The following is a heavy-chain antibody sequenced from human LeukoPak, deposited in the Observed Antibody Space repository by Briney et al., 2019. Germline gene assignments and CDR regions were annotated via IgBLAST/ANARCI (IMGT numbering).Heavy chain of an antibody. CDR3: ARDFVGVVGATWGYYYYYYMDV. Sequence: PGGSLRLSCAASGFTFSSYGMHWVRQAPGKGLEWVAFIRYDGSNKYYADSVKGRFTISRDNAKNSLYLQMNSLRAEDTAVYYCARDFVGVVGATWGYYYYYYMDVWGKGTTVTVSS. CDR1: GFTFSSYG. V-gene: IGHV3-30*02. J-gene: IGHJ6*03. CDR2: IRYDGSNK. D-gene: IGHD1-26*01.